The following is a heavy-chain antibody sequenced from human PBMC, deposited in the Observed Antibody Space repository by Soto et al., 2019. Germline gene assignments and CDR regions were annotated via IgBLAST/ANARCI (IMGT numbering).Heavy chain of an antibody. J-gene: IGHJ6*02. D-gene: IGHD3-16*01. Sequence: GGSLRLSCAASGFTFSSYAMSWVRQAPGKGLEWVSRISGSGDRTYYADSVRGRFTISRDNSKNTLDLQMNSLRGEDTAVYYCANGGSPYYYYGMDVWGQGTTVTVSS. CDR1: GFTFSSYA. CDR3: ANGGSPYYYYGMDV. V-gene: IGHV3-23*01. CDR2: ISGSGDRT.